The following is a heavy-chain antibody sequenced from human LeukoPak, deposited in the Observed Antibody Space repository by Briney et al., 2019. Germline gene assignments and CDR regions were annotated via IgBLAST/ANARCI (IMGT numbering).Heavy chain of an antibody. J-gene: IGHJ4*02. CDR1: GYTFTGNY. CDR3: ARIAEAGMTSYYFDC. V-gene: IGHV1-2*02. D-gene: IGHD6-19*01. CDR2: INPNSGGT. Sequence: ASVKVSCKASGYTFTGNYMHWVRQAPGQGLEWMGWINPNSGGTIYAQKFQGRVTMTRDTSISTAYMELSRLTSDDTAVYYCARIAEAGMTSYYFDCWGQGTLVIVSS.